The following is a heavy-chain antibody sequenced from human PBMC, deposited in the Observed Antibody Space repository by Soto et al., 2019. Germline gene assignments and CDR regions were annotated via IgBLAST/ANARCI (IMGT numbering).Heavy chain of an antibody. J-gene: IGHJ6*02. CDR3: ARQVSGYSSSPKGGMDV. CDR2: IYYSGST. Sequence: PSETLSLTCTVSGGSISSSSYYWGWIRQPPGKGLEWIGSIYYSGSTYYNPSLKSRVTISVDTSKNQFSLKLSSVTAADTAVYYCARQVSGYSSSPKGGMDVWGQGTTVTVSS. D-gene: IGHD6-6*01. CDR1: GGSISSSSYY. V-gene: IGHV4-39*01.